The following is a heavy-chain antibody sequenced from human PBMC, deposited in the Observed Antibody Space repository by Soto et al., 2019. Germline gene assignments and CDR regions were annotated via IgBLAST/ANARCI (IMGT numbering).Heavy chain of an antibody. Sequence: GGTLRLSCAVSGCTFTRCSMNWVRQAPGKGLEWVSSISSNTNYIFYGDSMKGRFTISRDNAKNSLYLEMNSLRAEDTAVYYCARESEDLTSIFDYWGQGTLVTVSS. V-gene: IGHV3-21*06. CDR3: ARESEDLTSIFDY. CDR1: GCTFTRCS. J-gene: IGHJ4*02. CDR2: ISSNTNYI.